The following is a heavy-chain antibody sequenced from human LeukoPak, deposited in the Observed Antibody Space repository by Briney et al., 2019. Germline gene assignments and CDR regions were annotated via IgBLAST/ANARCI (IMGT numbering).Heavy chain of an antibody. CDR2: ISAYNGNT. D-gene: IGHD2-2*01. J-gene: IGHJ4*02. V-gene: IGHV1-18*04. CDR3: ARWSDIVVVPAAIGPDFDY. CDR1: GYTFTSYG. Sequence: ASVKVSCKASGYTFTSYGISWVRQAPGQGLEWMGWISAYNGNTNYAQKLQGRVTMTTDTSTSTAYMELRSLRSDDTAVYYSARWSDIVVVPAAIGPDFDYWGQGTLVTVSS.